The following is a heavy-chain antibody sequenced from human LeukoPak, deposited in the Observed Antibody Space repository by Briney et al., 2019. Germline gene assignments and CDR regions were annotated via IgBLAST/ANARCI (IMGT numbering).Heavy chain of an antibody. CDR2: VNPYDGNT. CDR3: ARNGRVRRVVKDLFEY. D-gene: IGHD3-10*01. V-gene: IGHV1-18*01. J-gene: IGHJ4*02. Sequence: ASVKVSCKASGYTFTSYGISWVRQAPGQGLEWMGRVNPYDGNTYYSQRFQDRVIITKDTSTGTAYMDLRDLRTDDTAMYYCARNGRVRRVVKDLFEYWGQGTLVAVSS. CDR1: GYTFTSYG.